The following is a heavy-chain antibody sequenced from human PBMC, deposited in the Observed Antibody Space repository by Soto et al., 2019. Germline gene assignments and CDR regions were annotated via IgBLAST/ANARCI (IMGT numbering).Heavy chain of an antibody. Sequence: SETLSLTCTVSGGSISSSSYYWSWIRQPPGKGLEWIGYIYYSGSTYYNLSLKSRVTISVDTSKNQFSLKLSSVTAADTAVYYCARVPDRWGQGTLVTVSS. CDR3: ARVPDR. CDR1: GGSISSSSYY. CDR2: IYYSGST. D-gene: IGHD2-2*01. V-gene: IGHV4-39*07. J-gene: IGHJ5*02.